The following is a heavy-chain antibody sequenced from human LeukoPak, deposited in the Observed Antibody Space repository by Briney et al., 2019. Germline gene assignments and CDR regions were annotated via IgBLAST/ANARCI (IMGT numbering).Heavy chain of an antibody. CDR1: GFTFSSYS. J-gene: IGHJ4*02. Sequence: GESLKISCAASGFTFSSYSMNWVRQAPGKGLEWVSSTSSSGSYIYFPDSMKGRFTISRDNAGNSVYLQMNSLRVDDTAVYFCARDVSRDVSCYTDWGQGTLVTVSS. D-gene: IGHD2-2*02. V-gene: IGHV3-21*01. CDR2: TSSSGSYI. CDR3: ARDVSRDVSCYTD.